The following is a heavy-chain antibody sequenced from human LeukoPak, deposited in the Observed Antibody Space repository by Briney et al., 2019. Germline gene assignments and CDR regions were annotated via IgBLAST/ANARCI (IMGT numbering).Heavy chain of an antibody. Sequence: PSETLSLTCAVYGGSFSGYYWSWIRQPPGKGLEWIGEINHSGSTNYNPSLKSRVTMSVDTSKNQFSLKLSSVTAADTAVYYCARASYYGSGLDYWGQGTLVTVSS. J-gene: IGHJ4*02. D-gene: IGHD3-10*01. CDR1: GGSFSGYY. V-gene: IGHV4-34*01. CDR2: INHSGST. CDR3: ARASYYGSGLDY.